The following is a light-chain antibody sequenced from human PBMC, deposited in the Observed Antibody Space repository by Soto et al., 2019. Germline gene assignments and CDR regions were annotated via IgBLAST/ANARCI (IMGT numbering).Light chain of an antibody. V-gene: IGKV3-15*01. Sequence: EIVMTQSPATLSVSPGERATLSCRASQSVSSNLAWYQQKPGQAPRLLIYGAATRATGIPARFSGSRSGTEFTLTISSLQSEEFAVYYCQQYNNWPPITFSQGTRLEIK. J-gene: IGKJ5*01. CDR2: GAA. CDR3: QQYNNWPPIT. CDR1: QSVSSN.